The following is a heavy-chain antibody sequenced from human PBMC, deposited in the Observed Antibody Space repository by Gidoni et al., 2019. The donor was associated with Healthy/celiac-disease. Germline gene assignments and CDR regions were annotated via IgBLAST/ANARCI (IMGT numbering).Heavy chain of an antibody. CDR2: IWYDGSNK. D-gene: IGHD2-21*02. CDR3: ARRHGGNSGDY. CDR1: GCTISSYG. Sequence: QVQLVESGGGVVQPGRSLRLPCAASGCTISSYGMHWVRPAPGKGLEWVAVIWYDGSNKYYADSVKGRFTISRDNSKNTLYLQMNSLRAEDTAVYYCARRHGGNSGDYWGQGTLVTVSS. J-gene: IGHJ4*02. V-gene: IGHV3-33*01.